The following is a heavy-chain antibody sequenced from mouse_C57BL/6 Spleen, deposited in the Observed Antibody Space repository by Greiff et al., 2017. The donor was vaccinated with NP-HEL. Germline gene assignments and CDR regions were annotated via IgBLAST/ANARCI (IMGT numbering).Heavy chain of an antibody. CDR3: ARSFYYYGSSSYAMDY. J-gene: IGHJ4*01. CDR1: GYTFTSYW. V-gene: IGHV1-72*01. CDR2: FDPNSGGT. Sequence: QVQLQQPGAELVKPGASVKLSCKASGYTFTSYWMHWVKQRPGRGLEWIGRFDPNSGGTKYNEKFKSQATLTVDKPSSTAYMQLSSLTSEDSAVYYCARSFYYYGSSSYAMDYWGQGTSVTVSS. D-gene: IGHD1-1*01.